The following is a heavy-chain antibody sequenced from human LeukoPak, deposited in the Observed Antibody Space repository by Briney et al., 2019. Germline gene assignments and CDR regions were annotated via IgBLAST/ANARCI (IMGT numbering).Heavy chain of an antibody. Sequence: GGSLRLSCVVSGSPFSVYEMNWVRQAPGKGLEWVSNIASSGTIKYYADSVKGRFSISRDNAKSSLYLQMNSLRVEDTAVYYCALLAVAGDFDYWGQGALVTVSS. J-gene: IGHJ4*02. CDR3: ALLAVAGDFDY. CDR2: IASSGTIK. CDR1: GSPFSVYE. V-gene: IGHV3-48*03. D-gene: IGHD6-19*01.